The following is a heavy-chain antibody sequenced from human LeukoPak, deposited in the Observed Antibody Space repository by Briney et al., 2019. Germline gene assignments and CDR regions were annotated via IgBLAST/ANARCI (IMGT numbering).Heavy chain of an antibody. CDR3: ARGRLGGSGSYYNVLDY. V-gene: IGHV4-59*01. CDR1: GGSISSYY. CDR2: ISYSGST. Sequence: SETLSLTCTVSGGSISSYYWSWIRQPPGKGLEWIGYISYSGSTNYNHYLKSRVTISVDTSRNQFSLKLSSVTAADTAVYYCARGRLGGSGSYYNVLDYWGQGTLVTVSS. D-gene: IGHD3-10*01. J-gene: IGHJ4*02.